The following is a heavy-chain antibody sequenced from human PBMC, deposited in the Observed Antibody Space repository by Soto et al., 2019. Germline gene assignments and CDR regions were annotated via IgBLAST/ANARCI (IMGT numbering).Heavy chain of an antibody. CDR1: GYTFTNYA. CDR3: ARRGGYYYGIDA. Sequence: ASVKVSCKASGYTFTNYAISWVRQAPGQGLEWMGWISAYNGNTDSAEKLQGRVTMTTDTSTNTAYMELRSLGFGDTAVYYCARRGGYYYGIDAWGQGTTVTVSS. J-gene: IGHJ6*02. CDR2: ISAYNGNT. D-gene: IGHD3-16*01. V-gene: IGHV1-18*01.